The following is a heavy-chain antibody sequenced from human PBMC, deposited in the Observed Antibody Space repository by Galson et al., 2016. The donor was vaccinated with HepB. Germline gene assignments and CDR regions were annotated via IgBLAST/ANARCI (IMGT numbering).Heavy chain of an antibody. Sequence: SLRLSCAASGFTFSIYSMNWVRQAPGKGLEWEAYISSTSDTIYYADSVKGRFTISRDNDKNSLYLQLINLSDEDRALYYCARESQGRLGYWGQGTLVTVSS. CDR2: ISSTSDTI. V-gene: IGHV3-48*02. CDR1: GFTFSIYS. CDR3: ARESQGRLGY. D-gene: IGHD3-16*01. J-gene: IGHJ4*02.